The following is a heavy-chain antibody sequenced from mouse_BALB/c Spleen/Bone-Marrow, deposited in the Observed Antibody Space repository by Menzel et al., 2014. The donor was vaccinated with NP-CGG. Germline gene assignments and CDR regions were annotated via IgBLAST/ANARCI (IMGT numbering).Heavy chain of an antibody. CDR1: GFTFXDYY. Sequence: EVQLVESGGGLAQPGGSLRLSCATSGFTFXDYYMSWVRQPPGKALEWLGFSRNKANGYTTEYSASVKGRFTISRDNSQSILYLQMNTLRTEDSATYYCARDINYDIYWYFDVWGAGTTVTVSS. V-gene: IGHV7-3*02. J-gene: IGHJ1*01. CDR3: ARDINYDIYWYFDV. CDR2: SRNKANGYTT. D-gene: IGHD2-4*01.